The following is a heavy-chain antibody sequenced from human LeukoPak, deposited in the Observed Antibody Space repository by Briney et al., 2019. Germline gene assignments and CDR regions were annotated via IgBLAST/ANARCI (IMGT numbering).Heavy chain of an antibody. CDR3: AKDTTAWWYHRAYMNV. D-gene: IGHD2-15*01. J-gene: IGHJ6*03. V-gene: IGHV3-23*01. CDR1: GFSFSTTA. Sequence: PGVSLRLSCAASGFSFSTTAMTWVRQAPGGGLEWVSAICGSGDKTYHADSVKGRFTISRDNSDNRVSLQMDSLRAEDTAVYFCAKDTTAWWYHRAYMNVWGKGTTVTVSS. CDR2: ICGSGDKT.